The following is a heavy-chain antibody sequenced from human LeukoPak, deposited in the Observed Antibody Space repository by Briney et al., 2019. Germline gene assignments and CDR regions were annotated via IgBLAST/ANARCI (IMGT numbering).Heavy chain of an antibody. CDR2: ISYDGSNK. V-gene: IGHV3-30-3*01. CDR3: ARSFLGSAAAGTWNY. J-gene: IGHJ4*02. D-gene: IGHD6-13*01. CDR1: GFTFSSYA. Sequence: GGSLRLSCAAPGFTFSSYAMHWVRQAPGKGLEWVAVISYDGSNKYYADSVKGRFTISRDNSKNTLYLQMNSLRAEDTAVYYCARSFLGSAAAGTWNYWGQGTLVTVSS.